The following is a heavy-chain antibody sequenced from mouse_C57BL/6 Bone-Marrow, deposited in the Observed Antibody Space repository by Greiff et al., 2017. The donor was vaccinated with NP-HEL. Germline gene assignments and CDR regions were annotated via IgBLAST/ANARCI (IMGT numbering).Heavy chain of an antibody. CDR3: ANGNPYAMDY. CDR2: IYPGSGNT. Sequence: VQVVESGAELVRPGASVKLSCKASGYTFTDYYINWVKQRPGQGLEWIARIYPGSGNTYYNEKFKGKATLTAEKSSSTAYMQLSSLTSEDSAVYFCANGNPYAMDYWGQGTSVTVSS. V-gene: IGHV1-76*01. J-gene: IGHJ4*01. D-gene: IGHD2-1*01. CDR1: GYTFTDYY.